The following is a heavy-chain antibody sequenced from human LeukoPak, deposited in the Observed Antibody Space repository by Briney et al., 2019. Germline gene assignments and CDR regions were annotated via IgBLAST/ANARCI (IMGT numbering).Heavy chain of an antibody. J-gene: IGHJ4*02. CDR3: AKRLVSAYGDPKHFDC. Sequence: SETLSLTCTVSRGSISGYYWSWIRQPPGKGLEWIGYIYYSGTTNYNPSLESRVTMSVDTSKNLFSLNLISVTAADTAVYYCAKRLVSAYGDPKHFDCWGQGILVTVSS. V-gene: IGHV4-59*12. CDR1: RGSISGYY. CDR2: IYYSGTT. D-gene: IGHD4-17*01.